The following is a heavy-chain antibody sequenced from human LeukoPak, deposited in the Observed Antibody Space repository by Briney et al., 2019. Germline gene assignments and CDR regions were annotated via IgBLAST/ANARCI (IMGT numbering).Heavy chain of an antibody. V-gene: IGHV3-21*01. CDR1: GFTFSTYS. CDR3: AREIAAAGTFRFDP. CDR2: ISSSSSYI. D-gene: IGHD6-13*01. Sequence: PGGSLRLSCAASGFTFSTYSMNWVRQAPGKGLEWVSSISSSSSYIYYADSVKGRFTISRDNAKNSLYLQMNSLRAEGTAVHYCAREIAAAGTFRFDPWGQGTLVTVSS. J-gene: IGHJ5*02.